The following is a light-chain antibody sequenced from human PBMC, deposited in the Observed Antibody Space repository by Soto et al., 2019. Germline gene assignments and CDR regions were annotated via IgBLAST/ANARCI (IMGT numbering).Light chain of an antibody. Sequence: DIVMTQSPDSLAVSLGERATINCKSSQSVLSSSDNKNYLSWYQQKPGQPPKLLIYWASTRESGVPDRFSGSGSGTDFTLPISSLQAEDVAIYYCHQYPSTPFSFGLGNRVDVK. J-gene: IGKJ3*01. CDR2: WAS. V-gene: IGKV4-1*01. CDR3: HQYPSTPFS. CDR1: QSVLSSSDNKNY.